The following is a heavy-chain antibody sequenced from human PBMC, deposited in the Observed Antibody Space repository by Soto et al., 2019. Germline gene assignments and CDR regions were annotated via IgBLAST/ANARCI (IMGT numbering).Heavy chain of an antibody. V-gene: IGHV3-15*07. D-gene: IGHD5-12*01. CDR1: GFSFTNAW. J-gene: IGHJ4*02. Sequence: EAQLVEYGGGLVKTGESLRLSCSAAGFSFTNAWINWVRQAPGKGLEWVGHIKGQIDYEATDYAAPVRDRFTFSRDDSTNTVYLQMNSLKADDTAVYYCAADIPSQGRGEFDFWGQGTQVTVSS. CDR2: IKGQIDYEAT. CDR3: AADIPSQGRGEFDF.